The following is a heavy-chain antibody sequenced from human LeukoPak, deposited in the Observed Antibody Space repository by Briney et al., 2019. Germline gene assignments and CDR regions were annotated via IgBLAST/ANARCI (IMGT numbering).Heavy chain of an antibody. CDR3: ANSRWLXSPFXY. CDR1: GFTFNSYA. Sequence: GGSLRLSCAASGFTFNSYAMSWVRQAPGKGLEWVSYISGSGGNIYYADSVKGRFTISRDNSKNTLYLQMNSLRAEDTAIYYCANSRWLXSPFXYXXXXTLVTVSX. D-gene: IGHD5-24*01. V-gene: IGHV3-23*01. J-gene: IGHJ4*02. CDR2: ISGSGGNI.